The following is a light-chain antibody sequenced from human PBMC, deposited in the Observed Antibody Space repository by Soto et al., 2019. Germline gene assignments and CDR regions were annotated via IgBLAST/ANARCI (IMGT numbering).Light chain of an antibody. CDR1: QNIRIY. V-gene: IGKV1-39*01. CDR2: GAS. CDR3: QETYHPPLT. J-gene: IGKJ1*01. Sequence: DIQMTQSPSSLSAFIGDRVTITCRESQNIRIYLNWFQQKPGKAPNLLIYGASNLESGVPSRFSGSGSGTDVTLTINSLQPDDFAPYYCQETYHPPLTFGQGTKVEMK.